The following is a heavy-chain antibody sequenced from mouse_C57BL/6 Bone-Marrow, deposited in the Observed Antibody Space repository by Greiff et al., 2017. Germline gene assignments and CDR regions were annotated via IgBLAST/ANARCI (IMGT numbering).Heavy chain of an antibody. V-gene: IGHV14-4*01. CDR3: TRSNSFAY. CDR1: GFNIKDDY. J-gene: IGHJ3*01. D-gene: IGHD2-5*01. CDR2: IDPENGDT. Sequence: VQLKQSGAELVRPGASVKLSCTASGFNIKDDYMHWVKQRPEQGLEWIGWIDPENGDTEYASKFQGKATITADTSSNTAYLQLSSLTSEDTAVYYCTRSNSFAYWGQGTLVTVSA.